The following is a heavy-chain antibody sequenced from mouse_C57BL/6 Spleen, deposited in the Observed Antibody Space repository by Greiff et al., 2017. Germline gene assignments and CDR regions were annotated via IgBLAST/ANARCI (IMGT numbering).Heavy chain of an antibody. CDR1: GYAFSSSW. CDR2: IYPGDGDT. CDR3: ASPDYYSNPYYFDY. V-gene: IGHV1-82*01. Sequence: QVQLQQSGPELVKPGASVKISCKASGYAFSSSWMNWVKQRPGQGLEWIGRIYPGDGDTNYNGKFKGKATLTADKSSSTAYMQLSSLTSEDSAFXFCASPDYYSNPYYFDYGGQGTILTVS. J-gene: IGHJ2*01. D-gene: IGHD2-5*01.